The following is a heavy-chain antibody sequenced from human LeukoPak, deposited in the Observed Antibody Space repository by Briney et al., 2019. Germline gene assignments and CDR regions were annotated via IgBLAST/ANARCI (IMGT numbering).Heavy chain of an antibody. Sequence: GALRLSCAASGFTFSSYWMHWVRQAPGKGLVWVSRINSDGSSTSYADSVKGRFTISRDNAKNTLYLQMNSLRTEDTAVYYCARESGWGLPHAFDFWGQGTMVTVSS. CDR1: GFTFSSYW. J-gene: IGHJ3*01. V-gene: IGHV3-74*01. CDR2: INSDGSST. CDR3: ARESGWGLPHAFDF. D-gene: IGHD3-3*01.